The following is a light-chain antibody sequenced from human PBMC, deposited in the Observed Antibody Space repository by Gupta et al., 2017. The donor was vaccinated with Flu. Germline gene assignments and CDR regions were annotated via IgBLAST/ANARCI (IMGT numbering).Light chain of an antibody. CDR2: TAS. J-gene: IGKJ4*01. CDR3: QQSDSNPALT. CDR1: QSVSNH. V-gene: IGKV1-39*01. Sequence: DIQMTQSPSSLSASVGDRVTITCRASQSVSNHLNWYQQRPGKAPKLLIYTASSLQSDVSSRFSGSGSGTEFTLTISSRQPEDFATYYCQQSDSNPALTFGGGTRVEI.